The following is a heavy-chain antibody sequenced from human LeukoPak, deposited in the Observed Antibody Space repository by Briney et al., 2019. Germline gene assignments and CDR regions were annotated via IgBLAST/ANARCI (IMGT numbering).Heavy chain of an antibody. CDR3: ARGQLRYFDFREPSDY. V-gene: IGHV3-20*04. D-gene: IGHD3-9*01. CDR1: GFTFSSYA. CDR2: ISWNSGSI. Sequence: GGSLRLSCAASGFTFSSYAMSWVRQAPGKGLEWVSGISWNSGSIGYADSVKGRFTISRDNAKNSLYLQMNSLRSEDTAVYYCARGQLRYFDFREPSDYWGQGTLVTVSS. J-gene: IGHJ4*02.